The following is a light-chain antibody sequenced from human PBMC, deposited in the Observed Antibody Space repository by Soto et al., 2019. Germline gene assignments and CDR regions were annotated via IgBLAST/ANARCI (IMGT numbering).Light chain of an antibody. Sequence: QAVLTQPPSVSGAPGQRVTISCTGSSSNIGAGYNVHWYQQLPGTAPKLLIYSNSNPPSGVPDRFSGSKSGTSASLAITGLQAEGEADYYCQSYDSSLSGHVVFGGGTKVTVL. V-gene: IGLV1-40*01. CDR2: SNS. CDR3: QSYDSSLSGHVV. CDR1: SSNIGAGYN. J-gene: IGLJ2*01.